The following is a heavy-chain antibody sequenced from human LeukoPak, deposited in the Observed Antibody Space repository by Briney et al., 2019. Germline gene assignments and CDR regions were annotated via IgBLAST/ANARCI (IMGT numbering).Heavy chain of an antibody. CDR2: ISAYNGNT. Sequence: ASVTVSFTASGYTFTSYDINWVRQATGQGLEWMGWISAYNGNTNYAQKLQGRVTMTTDTSTSTAYMELRSLRSDDTAVYYCARAANYYYYYGMDVWGQGTTVTVSS. CDR3: ARAANYYYYYGMDV. CDR1: GYTFTSYD. V-gene: IGHV1-18*01. J-gene: IGHJ6*02.